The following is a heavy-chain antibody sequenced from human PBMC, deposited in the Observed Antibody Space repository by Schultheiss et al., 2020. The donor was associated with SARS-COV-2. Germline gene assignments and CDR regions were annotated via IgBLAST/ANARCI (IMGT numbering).Heavy chain of an antibody. V-gene: IGHV6-1*01. Sequence: SQTLSLTCAISGDSVSSNSAAWNWIRQSPSRGREWLGRTYYRSKWYNDYAVSVKSRITINPDTSKNKSSLQLNSVTPEETSVYYCARDGYYYDSSGYYVAYWGQGTLVTVSS. CDR3: ARDGYYYDSSGYYVAY. J-gene: IGHJ4*02. CDR1: GDSVSSNSAA. D-gene: IGHD3-22*01. CDR2: TYYRSKWYN.